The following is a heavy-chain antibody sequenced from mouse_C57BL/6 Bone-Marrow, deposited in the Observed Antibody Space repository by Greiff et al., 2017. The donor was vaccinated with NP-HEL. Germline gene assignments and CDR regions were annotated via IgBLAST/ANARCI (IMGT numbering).Heavy chain of an antibody. CDR3: ARHKGYDYPYYYAMDY. CDR1: GFSLTSYG. D-gene: IGHD2-4*01. J-gene: IGHJ4*01. CDR2: IWSDGST. Sequence: VQLQQSGPGLVAPSQSLSITCTVSGFSLTSYGVHWVRQPPGKGLEWLVVIWSDGSTTYNSALKSRLSTSKDNSKSQVFLKMDSLQTDDTAMYYCARHKGYDYPYYYAMDYWGQGTSVTVSA. V-gene: IGHV2-6-1*01.